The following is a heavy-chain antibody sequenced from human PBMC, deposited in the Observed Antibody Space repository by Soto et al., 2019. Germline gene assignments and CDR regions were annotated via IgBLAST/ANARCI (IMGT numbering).Heavy chain of an antibody. D-gene: IGHD3-3*01. Sequence: ASVKVSCKASGYTFTSYGISWARQAPGQGLEWMGCISAYNGNTNYAQKLQGRVTMTTDTSTSTAYMELRSLRDEDTAVYYCVREPKSGAYYYDFWGQETLVTVS. J-gene: IGHJ4*02. CDR2: ISAYNGNT. CDR1: GYTFTSYG. CDR3: VREPKSGAYYYDF. V-gene: IGHV1-18*01.